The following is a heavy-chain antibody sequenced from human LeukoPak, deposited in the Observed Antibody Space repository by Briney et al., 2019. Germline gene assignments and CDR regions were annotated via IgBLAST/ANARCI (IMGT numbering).Heavy chain of an antibody. CDR2: SNPRGAST. CDR3: ARVLLRGVSDY. Sequence: ASVKVSCKASVYTFTIYYIHWVRQAPGQGLEGRGISNPRGASTSYSQKLQGGITTTTATSTSTAYMDLSSLRSEDTAVYYCARVLLRGVSDYWGQGTLVTVSS. CDR1: VYTFTIYY. J-gene: IGHJ4*02. D-gene: IGHD2-15*01. V-gene: IGHV1-46*01.